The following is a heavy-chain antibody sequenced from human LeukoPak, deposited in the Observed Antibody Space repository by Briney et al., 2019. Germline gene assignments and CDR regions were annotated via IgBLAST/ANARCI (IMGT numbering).Heavy chain of an antibody. J-gene: IGHJ5*02. D-gene: IGHD3-3*01. Sequence: ASVKVSCKASGYTFTGYYMHWVRQAPGQGLEWMGWINPNSGGTNYAQKFQGRVTMTRDTSISTAYMELSRLRSDATAVYYCARAEGGTIFGVVISWGQGTLVTVSS. CDR1: GYTFTGYY. V-gene: IGHV1-2*02. CDR3: ARAEGGTIFGVVIS. CDR2: INPNSGGT.